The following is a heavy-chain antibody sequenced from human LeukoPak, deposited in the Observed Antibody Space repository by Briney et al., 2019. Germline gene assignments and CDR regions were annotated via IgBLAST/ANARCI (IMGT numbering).Heavy chain of an antibody. Sequence: GGSLRLSCAASGFTVGSKYMNWVRQAPGKGLEWVSVIYSGGSTFYADSVKGRFTISRDNSKNTLYLQMNSLRAEDTAVYYCARGYAIPYSSGWYGNHWGQGTLVTVSP. CDR1: GFTVGSKY. J-gene: IGHJ5*02. D-gene: IGHD6-19*01. CDR3: ARGYAIPYSSGWYGNH. V-gene: IGHV3-53*01. CDR2: IYSGGST.